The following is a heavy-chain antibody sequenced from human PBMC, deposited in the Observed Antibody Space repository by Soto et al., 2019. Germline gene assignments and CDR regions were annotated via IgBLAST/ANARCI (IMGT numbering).Heavy chain of an antibody. D-gene: IGHD2-2*01. J-gene: IGHJ6*02. CDR2: IIPIFGTA. V-gene: IGHV1-69*13. Sequence: SVKVSCKASGGTFSSYAISWVRQAPGQGLEWMGGIIPIFGTANYAQKFQGRVTITADESTSTAYMELSSLRSEDTAVYYCARDTIVGPAARNYYYYYGMDVWGQGTTVTVSS. CDR3: ARDTIVGPAARNYYYYYGMDV. CDR1: GGTFSSYA.